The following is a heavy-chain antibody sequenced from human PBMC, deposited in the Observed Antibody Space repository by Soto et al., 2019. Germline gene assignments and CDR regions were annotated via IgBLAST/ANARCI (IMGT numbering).Heavy chain of an antibody. CDR3: ARDSAPINYYESSGPYRRDSKGYGMDV. V-gene: IGHV4-4*07. J-gene: IGHJ6*02. Sequence: SETLSLTCTVSCGSIRNYYWSWVRQPAGKGLEWIGRIDSSGSTDYTPSLRGRVTMSVDTSKNRFSLRLSYVTAAETAVSWCARDSAPINYYESSGPYRRDSKGYGMDVWGQGTKVTVSS. CDR2: IDSSGST. CDR1: CGSIRNYY. D-gene: IGHD3-22*01.